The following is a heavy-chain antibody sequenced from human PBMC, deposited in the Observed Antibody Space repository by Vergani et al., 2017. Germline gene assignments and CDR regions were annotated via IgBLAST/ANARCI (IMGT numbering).Heavy chain of an antibody. V-gene: IGHV3-23*01. Sequence: EVQLLESGGGLVQVGGSLRLSCVVSGFTFSNYGMTLVRQAPGKGLEWVSAITGSGGTTYADSVQGRFIMSRDNSKNTLYLQMNSLRGEDTAAYYCANSPPMVTDGYFYYMDVWGKGTTVIVSS. CDR2: ITGSGGTT. D-gene: IGHD2-21*01. CDR3: ANSPPMVTDGYFYYMDV. CDR1: GFTFSNYG. J-gene: IGHJ6*03.